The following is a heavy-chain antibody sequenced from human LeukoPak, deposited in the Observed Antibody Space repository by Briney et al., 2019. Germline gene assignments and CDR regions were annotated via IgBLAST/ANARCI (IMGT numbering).Heavy chain of an antibody. V-gene: IGHV4-39*07. CDR3: ARSHGSGRLDAFDI. CDR2: VYFSGTT. J-gene: IGHJ3*02. Sequence: SETLSLTCTVSGDSISSSSYYWGWIRQPPGKGLEWIGTVYFSGTTYYNPTLKSRVTMSVDTSKNQFSLKLTSVTAADTAVFYCARSHGSGRLDAFDIWGQGTMVTVSS. D-gene: IGHD3-10*01. CDR1: GDSISSSSYY.